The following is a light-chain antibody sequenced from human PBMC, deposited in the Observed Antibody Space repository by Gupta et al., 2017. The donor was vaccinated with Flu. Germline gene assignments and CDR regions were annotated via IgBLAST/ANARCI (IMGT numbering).Light chain of an antibody. CDR2: DDS. Sequence: SYVLTQPPSVSAAPAQTAGITCGGNNIGSKSVHWYQQQPGQAPVLVVYDDSDRPSGIPERFSGSNSGNTATLTISRVEAGDEADYYCQVWDSRSDHWVFGGGTKLTVL. CDR1: NIGSKS. J-gene: IGLJ3*02. CDR3: QVWDSRSDHWV. V-gene: IGLV3-21*02.